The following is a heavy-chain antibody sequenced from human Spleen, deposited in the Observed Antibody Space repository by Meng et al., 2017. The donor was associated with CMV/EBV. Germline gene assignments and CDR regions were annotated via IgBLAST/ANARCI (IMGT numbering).Heavy chain of an antibody. V-gene: IGHV3-23*01. J-gene: IGHJ4*02. CDR2: ITASGGST. D-gene: IGHD3-3*01. CDR3: ARATSDYYFDY. CDR1: EFTFSNFA. Sequence: GGSLRLSCTASEFTFSNFAMSWVRQAPGRGLAWVSAITASGGSTYYADSVKGRFTVSRDNSKNTLYLQMDSLRAEDTALYYCARATSDYYFDYWGQGTLVTVSS.